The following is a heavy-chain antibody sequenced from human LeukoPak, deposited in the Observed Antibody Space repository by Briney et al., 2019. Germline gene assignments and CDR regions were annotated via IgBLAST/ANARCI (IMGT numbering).Heavy chain of an antibody. CDR3: ARDLLDYPGAFDI. J-gene: IGHJ3*02. CDR2: IKQDGSEK. V-gene: IGHV3-7*01. Sequence: GGSLRPSCAASGFTFSSYGMHWVRQAPGKGLEWVANIKQDGSEKYYVDSVKGRFTISRDNAKNSLYLQMNSLRAEDTAVYYCARDLLDYPGAFDIWGQGTMVTVSS. CDR1: GFTFSSYG. D-gene: IGHD4-11*01.